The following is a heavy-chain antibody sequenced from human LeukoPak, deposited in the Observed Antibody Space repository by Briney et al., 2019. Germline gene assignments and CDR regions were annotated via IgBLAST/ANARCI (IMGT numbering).Heavy chain of an antibody. D-gene: IGHD3-3*01. CDR1: GFTFSSYW. V-gene: IGHV3-15*01. J-gene: IGHJ6*03. CDR3: TSATPILEWLFFGYYYYYMDV. Sequence: GGSLRLSCAASGFTFSSYWMSWVRQAPGKGLEWVGRIKSKTDGGTTDYAAPVKGRFTISRDDSKNTLYLQMNSLKTEDTAVYYCTSATPILEWLFFGYYYYYMDVWGKGTTVTVSS. CDR2: IKSKTDGGTT.